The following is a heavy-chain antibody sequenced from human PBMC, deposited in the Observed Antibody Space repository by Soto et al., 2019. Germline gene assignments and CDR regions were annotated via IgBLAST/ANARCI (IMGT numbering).Heavy chain of an antibody. CDR1: GYTFTSYF. Sequence: QVQLVQSGAEVKKPGASVKVSCKASGYTFTSYFMHWVRQAPGQGLEWMGIINPSGGSTSYAQKFQGRVTMTRDTSTSTVYMELSSLRSEDTAVYYCARQYSSGGSCYTLDYWGQGTLVTVSS. V-gene: IGHV1-46*01. D-gene: IGHD2-15*01. CDR2: INPSGGST. J-gene: IGHJ4*02. CDR3: ARQYSSGGSCYTLDY.